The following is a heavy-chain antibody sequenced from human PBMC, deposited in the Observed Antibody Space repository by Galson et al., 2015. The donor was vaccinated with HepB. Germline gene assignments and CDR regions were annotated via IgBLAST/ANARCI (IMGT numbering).Heavy chain of an antibody. Sequence: SVKVSCKASGYTFTSYYMHWVRQAPGQGLEWMGIINPSGGSTSYAQKFQGRVTMTRDTSTSTVYMELSSLRSEDTAVYYCARGGKVGATRGWFDPWGQGTLVTVSS. J-gene: IGHJ5*02. CDR2: INPSGGST. D-gene: IGHD1-26*01. CDR3: ARGGKVGATRGWFDP. V-gene: IGHV1-46*01. CDR1: GYTFTSYY.